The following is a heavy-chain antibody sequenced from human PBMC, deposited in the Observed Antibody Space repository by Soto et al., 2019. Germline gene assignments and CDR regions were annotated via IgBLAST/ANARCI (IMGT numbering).Heavy chain of an antibody. CDR2: INHSGST. J-gene: IGHJ4*02. Sequence: SETLSLTCAVYGGSFSGYYWSWIRQPPGKGLEWIGEINHSGSTNYNPSLKSRVTISVDTSQNQFSLKLSSVTAADTAVYYCARKYYTMGYFDYWGQGTLVTVS. CDR1: GGSFSGYY. CDR3: ARKYYTMGYFDY. V-gene: IGHV4-34*01. D-gene: IGHD2-2*02.